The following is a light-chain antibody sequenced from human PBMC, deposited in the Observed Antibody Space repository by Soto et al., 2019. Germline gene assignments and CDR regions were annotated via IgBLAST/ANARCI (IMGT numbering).Light chain of an antibody. Sequence: QSALTQPRSVSGSPGQSVTISCTGTSSDVGGYNYVSWYQQHPGKAPKLMIYDVSKRPSGVPDRFSGSKSGNTASLTISGLQAEDEADYYCCSYAGSSTFVFGGGTKVTVL. V-gene: IGLV2-11*01. J-gene: IGLJ2*01. CDR2: DVS. CDR3: CSYAGSSTFV. CDR1: SSDVGGYNY.